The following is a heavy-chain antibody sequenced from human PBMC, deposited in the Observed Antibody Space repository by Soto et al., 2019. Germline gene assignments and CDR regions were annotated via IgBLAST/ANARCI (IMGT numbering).Heavy chain of an antibody. Sequence: QVQLVQSGAEVKKPGSSVTVSCKASGCTFSSYAISWVRQAPGQGLEWMRWIIPIFGTANYAQKFQGRVTMTADESTSTAYVELSSLRSEDTAVYYCARDSSPPRGEAVEYSSALCYWGQGTLVTVSS. J-gene: IGHJ4*02. CDR3: ARDSSPPRGEAVEYSSALCY. V-gene: IGHV1-69*01. CDR1: GCTFSSYA. CDR2: IIPIFGTA. D-gene: IGHD6-6*01.